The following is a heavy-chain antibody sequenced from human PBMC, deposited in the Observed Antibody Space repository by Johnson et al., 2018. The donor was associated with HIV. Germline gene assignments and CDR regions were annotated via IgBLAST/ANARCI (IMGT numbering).Heavy chain of an antibody. CDR3: ARDRVRYTSDVDAFDL. CDR2: IHLNGGST. D-gene: IGHD1-1*01. V-gene: IGHV3-20*04. CDR1: GFTFDDYG. Sequence: VQLVESGGGVVRPGGSLRLSCAASGFTFDDYGMSWVRQAPGQGLEWVSGIHLNGGSTGYADSVKGRFTISRDNAKNSLYLQMNSLRAEDTALYYCARDRVRYTSDVDAFDLWGQGTMVTVSS. J-gene: IGHJ3*01.